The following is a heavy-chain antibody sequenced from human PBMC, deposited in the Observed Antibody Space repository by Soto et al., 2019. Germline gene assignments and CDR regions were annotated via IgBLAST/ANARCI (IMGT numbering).Heavy chain of an antibody. Sequence: GASVKVSCKASGGIFSSYAISWVRQAPGQGLEWMGWIIPIIGTANYAQNLQGRVTITADESTSTAYMELSSLRSEDTAVYYCARDLAGVISYSSYVGSAGSYYYYGMDVWGQGTTVTVSS. V-gene: IGHV1-69*13. D-gene: IGHD4-4*01. CDR3: ARDLAGVISYSSYVGSAGSYYYYGMDV. CDR2: IIPIIGTA. CDR1: GGIFSSYA. J-gene: IGHJ6*02.